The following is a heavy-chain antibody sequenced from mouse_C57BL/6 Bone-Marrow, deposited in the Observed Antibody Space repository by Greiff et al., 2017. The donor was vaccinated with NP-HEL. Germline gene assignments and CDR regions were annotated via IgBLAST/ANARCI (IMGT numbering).Heavy chain of an antibody. J-gene: IGHJ4*01. V-gene: IGHV5-15*01. CDR2: FSNLAYSI. CDR1: GFTFSDYG. CDR3: ARQRGYAMDY. Sequence: EVKLMESGGGLVQPGGSLTLSCAASGFTFSDYGMAWVRQAPREGPEWVSFFSNLAYSIYYADTVTGRFSISSEHAKNTLYLEMSSLRSEDTAMYYCARQRGYAMDYWGQGTSVTVSS.